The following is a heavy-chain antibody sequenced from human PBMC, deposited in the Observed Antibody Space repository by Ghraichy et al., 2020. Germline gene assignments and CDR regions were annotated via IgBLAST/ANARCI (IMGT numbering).Heavy chain of an antibody. CDR3: ARAFSPTTVTSDY. V-gene: IGHV3-7*04. J-gene: IGHJ4*02. Sequence: GSLRLSCAASGFIFSGYWMSWVRQAPGKGLEWVANVNQDGSDEYYADSVKGRFTISRDNAKNSLYLQMNSLRAEDTALYYCARAFSPTTVTSDYWGQGTLVTVSS. CDR2: VNQDGSDE. CDR1: GFIFSGYW. D-gene: IGHD4-17*01.